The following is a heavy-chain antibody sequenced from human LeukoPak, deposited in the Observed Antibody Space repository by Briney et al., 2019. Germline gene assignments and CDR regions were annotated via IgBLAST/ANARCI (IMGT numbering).Heavy chain of an antibody. CDR1: GFISNNYW. Sequence: GGSLRLSCAASGFISNNYWTSWVRQAPAKGLAWVANIKKDGSEKYYPDSVKGRFTISRDNAKNSLYLQLNSLRAEDTAVYYCARDLLGVSYGMDVWGQGTTVTVSS. V-gene: IGHV3-7*01. CDR3: ARDLLGVSYGMDV. J-gene: IGHJ6*02. D-gene: IGHD2-15*01. CDR2: IKKDGSEK.